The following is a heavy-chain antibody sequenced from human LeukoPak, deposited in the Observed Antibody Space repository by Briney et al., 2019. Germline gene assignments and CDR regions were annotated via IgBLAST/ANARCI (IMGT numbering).Heavy chain of an antibody. V-gene: IGHV4-31*03. CDR2: IYYSGST. D-gene: IGHD3-16*02. J-gene: IGHJ4*02. Sequence: SQTLSLTCTVSGGSISSGGYYWSWIRQHPGKGLEWIGYIYYSGSTYYNPSLKSRVTISVDTSKNQFSLMLSSVTAADTAVYYCASGEYYDYVWGSYRSLSPFDYWGQGTLVTVSS. CDR3: ASGEYYDYVWGSYRSLSPFDY. CDR1: GGSISSGGYY.